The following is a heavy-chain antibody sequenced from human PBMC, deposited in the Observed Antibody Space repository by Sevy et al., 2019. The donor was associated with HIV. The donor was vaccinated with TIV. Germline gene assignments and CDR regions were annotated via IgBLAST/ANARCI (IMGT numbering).Heavy chain of an antibody. J-gene: IGHJ4*02. D-gene: IGHD3-16*01. V-gene: IGHV3-23*01. CDR3: ARRGEGGRY. CDR1: GFTFSSYA. CDR2: ISGSGGST. Sequence: GGSLRLSCAASGFTFSSYAMSWVRQAPGKGLEWVSAISGSGGSTYYADSVKGRFTISRNNSKNTLYLKMNSLRAEDTALCSSARRGEGGRYWGQGTLVTVSS.